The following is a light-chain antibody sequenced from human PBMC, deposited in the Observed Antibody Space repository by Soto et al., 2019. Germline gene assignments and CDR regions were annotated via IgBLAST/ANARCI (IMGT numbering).Light chain of an antibody. CDR3: SSYTAGSTVV. CDR2: EVN. V-gene: IGLV2-14*01. Sequence: QSVLTQPASVSGSPGQSITISCSGTRDDVGGYDYVSWYQQHPGKAPKLIIFEVNYRPSGVSNRFSASKSGNTASLTISGLQTEDEADYYCSSYTAGSTVVFGGGTKLTVL. J-gene: IGLJ2*01. CDR1: RDDVGGYDY.